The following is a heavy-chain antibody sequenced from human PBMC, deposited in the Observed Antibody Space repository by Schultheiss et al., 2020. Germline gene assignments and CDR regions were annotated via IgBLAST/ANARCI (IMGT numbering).Heavy chain of an antibody. V-gene: IGHV3-15*01. CDR3: TTGDCSGGSCYSLNYYYYYMDV. CDR2: IKSKTDGGTT. J-gene: IGHJ6*03. D-gene: IGHD2-15*01. Sequence: GGSLRLSCAASGFTFSNAWMSWVRQAPGKGLEWVGRIKSKTDGGTTDYAAPVKGRFTISRDDSKNTLYLQMNSLKTEDTAVYYCTTGDCSGGSCYSLNYYYYYMDVWGKGTPVTVSS. CDR1: GFTFSNAW.